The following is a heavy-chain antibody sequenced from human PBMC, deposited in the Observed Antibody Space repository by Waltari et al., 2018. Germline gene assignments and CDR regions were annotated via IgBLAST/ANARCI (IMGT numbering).Heavy chain of an antibody. J-gene: IGHJ4*02. CDR2: IKQDGSEM. Sequence: DVQLVESGGGLVQPGGSLRLSCAASGFPFTNYWMSWVRQAPGKGLEWVANIKQDGSEMHYVDSVKGRFTISRDNAKTSLYLQMNGLTVEDTAIYYCARGTVDFGHWGQGALVTVSS. D-gene: IGHD2-2*03. V-gene: IGHV3-7*03. CDR1: GFPFTNYW. CDR3: ARGTVDFGH.